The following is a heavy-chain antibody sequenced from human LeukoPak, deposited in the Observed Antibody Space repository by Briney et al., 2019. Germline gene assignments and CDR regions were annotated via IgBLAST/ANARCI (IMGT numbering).Heavy chain of an antibody. CDR1: GGSISSYY. CDR3: ARDPTRGDHIAAAGY. V-gene: IGHV4-59*01. CDR2: ISYSGST. D-gene: IGHD6-13*01. J-gene: IGHJ4*02. Sequence: SETLSLTCTVSGGSISSYYWSWIRQPPGKGLEWIGYISYSGSTNYNPSLKSRVTVSLDTSKNQFSLKLSSVTAADTAVYYCARDPTRGDHIAAAGYWGQGTLVTVSS.